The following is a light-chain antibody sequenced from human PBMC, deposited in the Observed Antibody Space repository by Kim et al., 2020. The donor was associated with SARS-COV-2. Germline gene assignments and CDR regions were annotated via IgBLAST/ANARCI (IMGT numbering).Light chain of an antibody. CDR3: QQYGLRGIT. CDR2: GAS. Sequence: EIVLTQSPGTLSLSPGERATLSCRASQSVSSSYLAWYQQKPGQAPRLLIYGASSRATGIPDRFSGSGSGTDFTLTISRLEPEDFAVYYCQQYGLRGITFGPGTKVDIK. V-gene: IGKV3-20*01. J-gene: IGKJ3*01. CDR1: QSVSSSY.